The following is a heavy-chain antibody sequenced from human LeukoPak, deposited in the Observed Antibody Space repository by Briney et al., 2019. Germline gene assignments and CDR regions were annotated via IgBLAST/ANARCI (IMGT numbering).Heavy chain of an antibody. CDR2: ISYDGSNK. CDR1: GFTFSSYG. CDR3: AKDLGYTVTIHTLFDY. V-gene: IGHV3-30*18. J-gene: IGHJ4*02. Sequence: PGGSLRLSCAASGFTFSSYGMHWVRQAPGKGLEWVAVISYDGSNKYYADSVKGRFTISRDNSKNTLYLQMNSLRAEDTAVYYCAKDLGYTVTIHTLFDYWGQGTLVTVSS. D-gene: IGHD4-17*01.